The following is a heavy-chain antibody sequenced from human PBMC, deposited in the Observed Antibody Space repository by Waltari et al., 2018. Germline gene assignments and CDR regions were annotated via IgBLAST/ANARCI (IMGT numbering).Heavy chain of an antibody. CDR1: GGTITGHH. Sequence: LQESGPGLVKPSETLSLTCTVSGGTITGHHWGWVRQPPGMGLEWIGYMYYTGRVNFTPSFRSRITMSVDTSKNLFFLNLSSVTAADTAMYYCVRDRGGLTHFDWFLSVWGRGTLVTVSS. V-gene: IGHV4-59*11. D-gene: IGHD3-9*01. CDR2: MYYTGRV. J-gene: IGHJ2*01. CDR3: VRDRGGLTHFDWFLSV.